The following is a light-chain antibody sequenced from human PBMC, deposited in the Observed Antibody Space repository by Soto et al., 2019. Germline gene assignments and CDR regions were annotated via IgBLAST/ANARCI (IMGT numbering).Light chain of an antibody. CDR3: TVWDDSLRGRL. J-gene: IGLJ2*01. Sequence: QSVLTQPPSASGTPGQRGTISCSGSSFNIGSNYVYWYQQLPGTAPQLLIYRNNQRPSGVPDRFSGSKSGTSASLAISALRSEDEADYYCTVWDDSLRGRLFGGGTKVTV. CDR1: SFNIGSNY. V-gene: IGLV1-47*01. CDR2: RNN.